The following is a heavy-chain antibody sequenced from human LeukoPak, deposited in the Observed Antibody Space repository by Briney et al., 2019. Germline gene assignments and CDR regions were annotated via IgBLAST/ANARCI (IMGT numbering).Heavy chain of an antibody. V-gene: IGHV4-59*01. CDR3: ARGRDFWSGYSGPLWYFDL. CDR2: VYYSGST. Sequence: SETLSLTCTVSGGSISTYYWSWIRQPPGKGLEWIGYVYYSGSTEYNPSLKSRVTISVDTSKIQFSLKLSSVTAADTAVYYCARGRDFWSGYSGPLWYFDLWGRGTLVTVSS. CDR1: GGSISTYY. D-gene: IGHD3-3*01. J-gene: IGHJ2*01.